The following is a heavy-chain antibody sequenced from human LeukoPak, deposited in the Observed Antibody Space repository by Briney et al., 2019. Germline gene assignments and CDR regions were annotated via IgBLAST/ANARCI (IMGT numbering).Heavy chain of an antibody. CDR3: AKDQEVYRYNWNRGALDY. V-gene: IGHV3-11*01. Sequence: PGGSLRLSCAASGFTFSDYYMSWIRQAPGKGLEWVSYISSSGSTIYYADSVKGRFTISRDNAKNSLYLQMNSLRAEDTAVYYCAKDQEVYRYNWNRGALDYWGQGTLVTVSS. CDR1: GFTFSDYY. CDR2: ISSSGSTI. J-gene: IGHJ4*02. D-gene: IGHD1-1*01.